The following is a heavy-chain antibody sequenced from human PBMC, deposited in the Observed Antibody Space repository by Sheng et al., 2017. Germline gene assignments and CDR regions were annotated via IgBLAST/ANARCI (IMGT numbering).Heavy chain of an antibody. CDR3: ARDGDSYGPDFDY. Sequence: EVQLVESGGGLVQPGGSLRLSCAASGFSFSTFWMAWLRQSPGRGLEWVARINKDGSDVMYADSVKGRFTISRDNAKNTLYVQMNSLRAEDTAIYFCARDGDSYGPDFDYWGQGTLVTVSS. CDR2: INKDGSDV. CDR1: GFSFSTFW. J-gene: IGHJ4*02. D-gene: IGHD5-18*01. V-gene: IGHV3-74*03.